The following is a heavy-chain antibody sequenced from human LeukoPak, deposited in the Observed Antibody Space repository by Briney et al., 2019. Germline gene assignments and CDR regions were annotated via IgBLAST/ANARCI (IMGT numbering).Heavy chain of an antibody. CDR1: GDSISSGSYY. Sequence: PSETLSLTCTVSGDSISSGSYYWTWIRQPAGKGLEWIGRIYTGGSTINNPSLKNTNYNPSLKSRLTMSVDRSKNQFSLKLSSVTAADTAVYSCARVVAAADYYMDVWGKGTTVTVSS. D-gene: IGHD6-13*01. J-gene: IGHJ6*03. V-gene: IGHV4-61*02. CDR2: IYTGGSTINNPSLKNT. CDR3: ARVVAAADYYMDV.